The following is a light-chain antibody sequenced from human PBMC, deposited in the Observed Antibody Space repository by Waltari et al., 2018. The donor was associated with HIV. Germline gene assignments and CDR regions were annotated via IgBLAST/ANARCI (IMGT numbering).Light chain of an antibody. CDR3: ATWDDSLIWV. CDR1: NSNIGTTS. CDR2: RNN. V-gene: IGLV1-47*01. Sequence: QPVLTQTPSASGTPGPGVTISCSGSNSNIGTTSVYWYQHLPGMAPKLLIYRNNRRPSGIPDRFSGSRSGTSASLAISGLRSEDEADYYCATWDDSLIWVFGGGTKLTVL. J-gene: IGLJ3*02.